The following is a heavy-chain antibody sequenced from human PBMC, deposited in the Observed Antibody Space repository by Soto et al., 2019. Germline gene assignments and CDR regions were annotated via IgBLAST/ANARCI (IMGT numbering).Heavy chain of an antibody. CDR2: ITFSGNTV. CDR1: GFTFSDSY. J-gene: IGHJ4*02. Sequence: GGSLRLSCAASGFTFSDSYMSWIRQAPGKGLEWISYITFSGNTVYYADSLKGRFTFSRDNSKNTLYLQMNSLRAEDTAVYYCAKFGMATTKRSPPYYIDYWGQGALVTVSS. V-gene: IGHV3-11*01. D-gene: IGHD1-1*01. CDR3: AKFGMATTKRSPPYYIDY.